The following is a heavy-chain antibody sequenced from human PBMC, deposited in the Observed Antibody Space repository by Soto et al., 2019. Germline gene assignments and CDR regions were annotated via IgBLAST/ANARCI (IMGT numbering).Heavy chain of an antibody. Sequence: ASVKVSCKASGYTFTSYYMHWVRQAPGQGLEWMGIINPSGGSTSYAQKFQGRVTITRDMSTSTAYMELSSLRSEDTAVYYCAAVTTGYLYYYYGMDVWGQGTTVTVSS. D-gene: IGHD3-9*01. J-gene: IGHJ6*02. CDR2: INPSGGST. V-gene: IGHV1-46*01. CDR3: AAVTTGYLYYYYGMDV. CDR1: GYTFTSYY.